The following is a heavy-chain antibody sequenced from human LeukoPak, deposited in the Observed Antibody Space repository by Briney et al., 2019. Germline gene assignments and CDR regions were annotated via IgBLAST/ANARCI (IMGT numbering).Heavy chain of an antibody. CDR1: GFTFSSYA. CDR2: ISYDGSNK. J-gene: IGHJ4*02. Sequence: GGSLRLSCAASGFTFSSYAMHWVRQAPGKGLEWVAVISYDGSNKYYADSVKGRFTISRDNSKNTLYLQMNSLRAEDTALYYCAQNFNLDHWGQGALVTVSS. D-gene: IGHD1-7*01. V-gene: IGHV3-30-3*01. CDR3: AQNFNLDH.